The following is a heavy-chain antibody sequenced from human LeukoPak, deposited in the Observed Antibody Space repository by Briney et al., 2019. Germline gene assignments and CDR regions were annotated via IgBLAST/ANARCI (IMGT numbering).Heavy chain of an antibody. J-gene: IGHJ3*02. CDR3: ARGYYEFWSGPPRRARLNAFDI. D-gene: IGHD3-3*01. Sequence: SETLSLTCTVSGGSISSYYWSWIRQPAGKGLEWIGRIYTSGSTNYNPSLKSRVTMSVDTSKNQFSLKLSSVTAAATAVYYCARGYYEFWSGPPRRARLNAFDIWGQGTMVTVSS. V-gene: IGHV4-4*07. CDR2: IYTSGST. CDR1: GGSISSYY.